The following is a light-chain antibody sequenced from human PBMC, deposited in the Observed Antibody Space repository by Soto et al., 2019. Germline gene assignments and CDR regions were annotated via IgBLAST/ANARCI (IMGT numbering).Light chain of an antibody. CDR2: DAS. J-gene: IGKJ4*01. V-gene: IGKV1-33*01. Sequence: DIQMTQSPSSLSASVGDRFTITCQASQDIRNHLNWYQQKPGKDPKILIYDASNLEAGVTSRFGGSGSGTDFTFSISSLHPEDIATYYWQQYLNVLTFGGGTKVEIK. CDR1: QDIRNH. CDR3: QQYLNVLT.